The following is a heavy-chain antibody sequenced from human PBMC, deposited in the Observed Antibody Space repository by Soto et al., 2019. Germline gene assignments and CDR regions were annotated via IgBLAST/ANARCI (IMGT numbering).Heavy chain of an antibody. CDR3: ARDRGARGVGGTLAY. D-gene: IGHD1-26*01. CDR2: IDYSGATT. V-gene: IGHV3-23*01. Sequence: PGGSLRLPCAATGFTLSSHDMSWVHHGPRKGLEWVSSIDYSGATTYYADSVKGRFTISRDNSKNTLYLQMNSLRAEDTAVYYCARDRGARGVGGTLAYWGPRTLVTVSS. J-gene: IGHJ4*02. CDR1: GFTLSSHD.